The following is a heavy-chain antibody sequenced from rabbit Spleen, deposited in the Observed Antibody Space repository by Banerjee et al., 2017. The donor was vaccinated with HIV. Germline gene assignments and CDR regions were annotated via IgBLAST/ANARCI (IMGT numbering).Heavy chain of an antibody. V-gene: IGHV1S45*01. D-gene: IGHD8-1*01. Sequence: QEQLVESGGGLVQPGGSLTLSCKASGVSFSSGYDMCWVRQAPGKGLEWIACIYTGNSKTYYASWAKGRFTISKTSSTTVTLQMTSLTVADTATYFCARDAGRGDYIDGVFNLWGPGTLVTVS. CDR3: ARDAGRGDYIDGVFNL. J-gene: IGHJ4*01. CDR1: GVSFSSGYD. CDR2: IYTGNSKT.